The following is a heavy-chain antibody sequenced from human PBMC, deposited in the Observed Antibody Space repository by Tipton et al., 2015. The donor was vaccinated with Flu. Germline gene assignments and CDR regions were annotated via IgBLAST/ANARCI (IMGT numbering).Heavy chain of an antibody. CDR1: NYSISSAYY. CDR3: ARTTYYYGSGSSDY. Sequence: GLVKPSETLSLICAVSNYSISSAYYWGWIRQPPGKGLEWIGCISHSGRTYYNPSLKSRVTISVDMAKNQFPQRLSSVTAADTAVYYCARTTYYYGSGSSDYWGQGILVTVSS. D-gene: IGHD3-10*01. CDR2: ISHSGRT. J-gene: IGHJ4*02. V-gene: IGHV4-38-2*01.